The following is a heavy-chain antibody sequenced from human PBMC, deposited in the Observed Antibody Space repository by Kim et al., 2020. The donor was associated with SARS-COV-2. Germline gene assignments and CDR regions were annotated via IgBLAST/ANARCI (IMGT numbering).Heavy chain of an antibody. CDR3: ARERGSGSYHYYYYGMDV. CDR1: GYSFTSYW. V-gene: IGHV5-10-1*01. CDR2: IDPSDSYT. Sequence: GASLKISCKGSGYSFTSYWISWVRQMPGKGLEWMGRIDPSDSYTNYSPSFQGHVTISADKSISTAYLQWSSLKASDTAMYYCARERGSGSYHYYYYGMDVWGQGTTVTVSS. D-gene: IGHD3-10*01. J-gene: IGHJ6*02.